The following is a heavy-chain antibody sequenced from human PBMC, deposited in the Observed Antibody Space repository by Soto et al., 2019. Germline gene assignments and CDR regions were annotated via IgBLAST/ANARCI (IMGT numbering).Heavy chain of an antibody. J-gene: IGHJ6*02. V-gene: IGHV3-11*06. CDR2: ISSSSSYT. CDR1: GFTFSDYY. Sequence: QVQLVESGGGLVKPGGSLRLSCAASGFTFSDYYMSWIRQAPGKGLEWVSYISSSSSYTNYADSVKGRFTISTDNTNNSLYLQMNRLKAEDTAVYYCPRIGIAAAGTQRYYGMHVWGQRMTVAVS. D-gene: IGHD6-13*01. CDR3: PRIGIAAAGTQRYYGMHV.